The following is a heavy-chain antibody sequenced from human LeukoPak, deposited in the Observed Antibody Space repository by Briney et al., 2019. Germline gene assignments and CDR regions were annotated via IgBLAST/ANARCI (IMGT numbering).Heavy chain of an antibody. CDR3: AKDSYVSGRPLHTFDV. CDR1: GFTFSRYW. J-gene: IGHJ3*01. CDR2: ISGDGAST. D-gene: IGHD3-10*01. V-gene: IGHV3-23*01. Sequence: GGSLRLSCAASGFTFSRYWMSWVRQAPGKGLEWVSGISGDGASTHYAESVKGQFTISRDNSQNTLFLQMNSLRVEDTAIYYCAKDSYVSGRPLHTFDVWGQGTMVTVSS.